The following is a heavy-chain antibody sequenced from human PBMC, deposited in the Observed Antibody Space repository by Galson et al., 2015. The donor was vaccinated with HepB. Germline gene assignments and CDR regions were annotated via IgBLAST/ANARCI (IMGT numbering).Heavy chain of an antibody. D-gene: IGHD6-19*01. V-gene: IGHV3-30*18. CDR3: AKDRWTRRVALGGSDY. CDR1: GFTFSSYG. J-gene: IGHJ4*02. Sequence: SLRLSCAASGFTFSSYGMHWVRQAPGKGLEWVAIISHDGSDKFYADSVRGRLSISRDNTANALFLVRNTLRGDDTGVYYCAKDRWTRRVALGGSDYWGQGTVVTVSS. CDR2: ISHDGSDK.